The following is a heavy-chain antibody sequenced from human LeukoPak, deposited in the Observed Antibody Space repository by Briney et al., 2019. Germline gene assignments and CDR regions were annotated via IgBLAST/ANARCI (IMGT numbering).Heavy chain of an antibody. CDR1: GGSISSYY. J-gene: IGHJ4*02. D-gene: IGHD2/OR15-2a*01. CDR2: IYTSGST. CDR3: ARRNSHSQFDY. Sequence: SETLSLTCTVSGGSISSYYWSWIRQPAGKGLEWIGRIYTSGSTNYNPSLKSRVTISVDTSKNQFSLKLTSVTAADTAVYYCARRNSHSQFDYWGQGTLVTVSS. V-gene: IGHV4-4*07.